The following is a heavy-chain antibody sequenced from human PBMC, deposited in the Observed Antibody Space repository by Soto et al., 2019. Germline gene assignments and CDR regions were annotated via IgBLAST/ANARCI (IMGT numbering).Heavy chain of an antibody. J-gene: IGHJ4*02. CDR3: GRSTVTGGPDY. Sequence: EVQLVESGGGLVQPGGSLKLSCAASGFTFSGSAMHWVRQASGKGLEWVGRIRSKDNSYATAYAASVKGRFTISRDDSKNTAYLQMNSLKTEDTAVYYCGRSTVTGGPDYWGQGTLVTVSS. CDR2: IRSKDNSYAT. CDR1: GFTFSGSA. V-gene: IGHV3-73*02. D-gene: IGHD4-17*01.